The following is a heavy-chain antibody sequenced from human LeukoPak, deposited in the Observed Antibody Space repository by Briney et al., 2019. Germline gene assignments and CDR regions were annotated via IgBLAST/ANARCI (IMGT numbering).Heavy chain of an antibody. V-gene: IGHV3-74*01. D-gene: IGHD3-10*01. CDR2: INSDGSNT. CDR3: VRWGLGKGEAFDI. J-gene: IGHJ3*02. Sequence: GGSLRLSCAASGFSFSSYWMHWVRQVPGKGLVWVSRINSDGSNTNYADSVKGRFTISRDNAKNTLYLQMNSLRAEDTAVYYCVRWGLGKGEAFDIWGQGTMVTVSS. CDR1: GFSFSSYW.